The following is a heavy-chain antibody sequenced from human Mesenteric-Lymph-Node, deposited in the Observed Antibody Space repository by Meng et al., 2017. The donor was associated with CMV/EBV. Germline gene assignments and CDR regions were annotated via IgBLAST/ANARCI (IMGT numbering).Heavy chain of an antibody. CDR2: ISSSSSYI. D-gene: IGHD6-13*01. Sequence: GESLQISCAASGFTFSSYSMNWVRQAPGKGLEWVSSISSSSSYIYYADSVKGRFPISRDNAKNSLYLQMNSLRAEDTAVYYCARVDSSSWLGGPMDGWGQGTTVTVSS. V-gene: IGHV3-21*01. CDR1: GFTFSSYS. CDR3: ARVDSSSWLGGPMDG. J-gene: IGHJ6*02.